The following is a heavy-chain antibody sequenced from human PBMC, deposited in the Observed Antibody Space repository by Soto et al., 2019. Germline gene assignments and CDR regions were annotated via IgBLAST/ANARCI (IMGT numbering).Heavy chain of an antibody. CDR3: AKDRGRPDAFNI. J-gene: IGHJ3*02. Sequence: GSLRLSCAGSGYNFVGFWMHCCLQAPVKGLVWVSRIDNGGTNTVYADAVKGRFTISRDNAKNTLYLQMNSLRAEDTAVYYCAKDRGRPDAFNIWGQGTMVTV. D-gene: IGHD3-10*01. CDR2: IDNGGTNT. CDR1: GYNFVGFW. V-gene: IGHV3-74*01.